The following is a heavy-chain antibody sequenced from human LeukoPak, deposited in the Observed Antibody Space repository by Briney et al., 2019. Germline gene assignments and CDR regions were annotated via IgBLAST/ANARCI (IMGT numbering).Heavy chain of an antibody. CDR3: ARVGLVVPNYYYYDGMDV. D-gene: IGHD2-8*02. J-gene: IGHJ6*02. CDR1: GFTFSSYA. CDR2: ISYDGSNK. Sequence: GRALRLSCAASGFTFSSYAMHWVRQAPAKGLEWVAVISYDGSNKDCADSLKGRFIISRDNSKNTLYLQTISLRAEVTAVYYCARVGLVVPNYYYYDGMDVWGQGTTVTVSS. V-gene: IGHV3-30*04.